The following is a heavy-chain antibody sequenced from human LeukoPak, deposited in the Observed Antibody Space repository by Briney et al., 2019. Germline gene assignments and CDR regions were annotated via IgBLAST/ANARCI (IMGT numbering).Heavy chain of an antibody. J-gene: IGHJ4*02. CDR1: GDSVSSNGAS. V-gene: IGHV6-1*01. CDR2: TYYRSQQWHS. Sequence: SQTLSLTCAISGDSVSSNGASWNWIRQSPSRGLEWLGRTYYRSQQWHSDYAPSVKGRITLNPDTPKNQFSLQLNSMTPEDTAVYCCERETDFGVVTNWGQGTLVTVSS. D-gene: IGHD3-3*01. CDR3: ERETDFGVVTN.